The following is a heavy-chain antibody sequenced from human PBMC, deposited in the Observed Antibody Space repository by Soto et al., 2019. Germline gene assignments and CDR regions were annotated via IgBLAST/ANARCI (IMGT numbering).Heavy chain of an antibody. Sequence: PSETLSLTCTVSGGSISSYYWSWIRQPPGKGLEWIGYIYYSGSTNYNPSLKSRVTISVDTSKNQFSLKLSSVTAADTAVYYCARGDGQGSYGDYFFWGSGLNYYYGMDVWGQGTTVTVSS. V-gene: IGHV4-59*01. CDR3: ARGDGQGSYGDYFFWGSGLNYYYGMDV. CDR2: IYYSGST. J-gene: IGHJ6*02. D-gene: IGHD4-17*01. CDR1: GGSISSYY.